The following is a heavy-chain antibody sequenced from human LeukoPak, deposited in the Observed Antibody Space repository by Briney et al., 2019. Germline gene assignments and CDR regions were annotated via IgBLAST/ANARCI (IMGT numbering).Heavy chain of an antibody. V-gene: IGHV4-4*02. CDR2: IHHSGST. D-gene: IGHD3-22*01. Sequence: SETLSLTCAVSGGSISSSNWWRWVRPPPGEGLGWIWEIHHSGSTSYNPSLRSRGSISVDKSKNKFSLKLSSVTAAETAVYYCAREYDSSGYIYYYYYMDVWGKGTTVTISS. CDR3: AREYDSSGYIYYYYYMDV. J-gene: IGHJ6*03. CDR1: GGSISSSNW.